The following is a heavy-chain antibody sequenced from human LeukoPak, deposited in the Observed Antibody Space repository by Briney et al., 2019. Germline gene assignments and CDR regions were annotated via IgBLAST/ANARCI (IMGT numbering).Heavy chain of an antibody. V-gene: IGHV3-30*02. CDR2: IRYDGSNT. CDR3: AKDGTSYYYIYY. Sequence: GGSLRLSCAASGFTFNNYGMHWVRQAPGKGLEWLAFIRYDGSNTYYADSVKGRLTVSRDDSKNTLYLQMNSLRGDDTAVYYCAKDGTSYYYIYYWGQGTLVTVSS. CDR1: GFTFNNYG. D-gene: IGHD2/OR15-2a*01. J-gene: IGHJ4*02.